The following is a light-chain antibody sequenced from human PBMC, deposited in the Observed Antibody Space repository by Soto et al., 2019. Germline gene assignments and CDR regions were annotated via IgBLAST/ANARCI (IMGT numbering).Light chain of an antibody. Sequence: DIQMTQSPSSLSASVGDRVTITCRASQGISNYLAWYQQKPGKVPKLLIYAASTLHSGVPSRFSGSGSGTDFTLTISNLQPEDVAGYYCQKYDSAPHTFGQGTRLEIK. CDR2: AAS. V-gene: IGKV1-27*01. CDR1: QGISNY. J-gene: IGKJ5*01. CDR3: QKYDSAPHT.